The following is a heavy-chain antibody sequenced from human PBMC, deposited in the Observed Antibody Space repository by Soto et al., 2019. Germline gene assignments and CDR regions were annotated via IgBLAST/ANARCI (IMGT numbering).Heavy chain of an antibody. CDR3: ATDRGGYCSGGSCPEAWFDP. D-gene: IGHD2-15*01. V-gene: IGHV1-3*05. CDR2: INVGNGGT. CDR1: GYTFTTYP. J-gene: IGHJ5*02. Sequence: QVQLVQSGAEEKKPGASVKVSCKASGYTFTTYPMNWLRQAPGQRPGWMGWINVGNGGTKYSQKFQGRVSITRDTSASTDYMQLSRLRSDDTAVYYCATDRGGYCSGGSCPEAWFDPWGQGTLVTVTS.